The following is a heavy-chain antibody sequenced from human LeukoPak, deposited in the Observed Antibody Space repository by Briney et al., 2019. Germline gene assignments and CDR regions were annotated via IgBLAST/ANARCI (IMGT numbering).Heavy chain of an antibody. CDR1: GFTFSSYA. Sequence: PGGSLRLSCAASGFTFSSYARSWVRQAPGKGLEWVSAISGSGGSTYYADSVKGRFTISRDNSKNTLYLQMNSLRAEDTAVYYCAKDHRQLVQVYYYGMDVWGQGTTVTVSS. D-gene: IGHD6-13*01. J-gene: IGHJ6*02. V-gene: IGHV3-23*01. CDR2: ISGSGGST. CDR3: AKDHRQLVQVYYYGMDV.